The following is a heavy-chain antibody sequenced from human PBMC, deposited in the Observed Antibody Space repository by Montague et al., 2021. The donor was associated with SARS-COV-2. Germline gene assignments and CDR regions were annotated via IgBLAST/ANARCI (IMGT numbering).Heavy chain of an antibody. CDR3: ARGGGMNWFDP. CDR1: GGSISSYY. J-gene: IGHJ5*02. CDR2: IYYSGST. V-gene: IGHV4-59*01. Sequence: SETLSLTCTVSGGSISSYYWSWIRQPPGKGLEWIGYIYYSGSTNYNPSLKSRATISVDTSKSQFSLKLSSVTAADTAVYYCARGGGMNWFDPWGQGTLVTVSS. D-gene: IGHD2-15*01.